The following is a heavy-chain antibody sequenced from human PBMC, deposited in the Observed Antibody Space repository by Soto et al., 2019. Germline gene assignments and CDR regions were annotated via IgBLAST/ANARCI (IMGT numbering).Heavy chain of an antibody. CDR3: ARHPAVGKISRGFEP. D-gene: IGHD3-10*01. V-gene: IGHV4-31*03. J-gene: IGHJ5*02. CDR1: GGSISSGCYY. CDR2: IYYSGST. Sequence: PAETLSLTCTFSGGSISSGCYYWSWLRQHPGKGLEWIGYIYYSGSTYYNPSLKSRLTISVDTSKNQISLKLSSVTAADTALYFCARHPAVGKISRGFEPWCRGTLVTVSS.